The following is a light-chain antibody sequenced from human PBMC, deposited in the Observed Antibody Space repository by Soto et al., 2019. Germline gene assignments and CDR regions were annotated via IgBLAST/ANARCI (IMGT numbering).Light chain of an antibody. CDR3: QHYGGSFI. V-gene: IGKV3-20*01. J-gene: IGKJ3*01. CDR1: QSVSSRY. CDR2: GAS. Sequence: EIVLTQSPGTLSLSPGERATLSCRASQSVSSRYLAWYQQKPGQAPRLLIYGASTRDVGIPDRFSGSGSGTDFTLTITRLEPEDFAVYYCQHYGGSFIFGPGTKVDIK.